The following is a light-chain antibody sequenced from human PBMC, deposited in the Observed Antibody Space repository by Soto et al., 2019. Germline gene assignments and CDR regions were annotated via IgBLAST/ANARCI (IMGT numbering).Light chain of an antibody. CDR2: AAS. V-gene: IGKV1-39*01. CDR1: QSISSY. CDR3: QQPLEGT. Sequence: DIQMTQSPSSLSASVGDRVTITCRASQSISSYLNWYQQKPGKAPKLLIYAASSLQSGVPSRFSGSGSGTDFTLTISSLQPEDFATYYCQQPLEGTFGQGTKVDI. J-gene: IGKJ1*01.